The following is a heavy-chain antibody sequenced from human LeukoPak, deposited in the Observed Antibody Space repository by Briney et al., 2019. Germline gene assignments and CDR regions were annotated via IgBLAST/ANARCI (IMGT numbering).Heavy chain of an antibody. J-gene: IGHJ4*02. CDR2: TSYRSKWYN. CDR3: AREAEITRFDY. V-gene: IGHV6-1*01. D-gene: IGHD5-24*01. Sequence: SQTLSLTCAISGDSVSTNSVAWNWIRQSPSRGLEWLGRTSYRSKWYNDYAVSVKSRITITPDTSKNQFSLQLNSVTPEDTAIYYCAREAEITRFDYWGQGTLVTVSS. CDR1: GDSVSTNSVA.